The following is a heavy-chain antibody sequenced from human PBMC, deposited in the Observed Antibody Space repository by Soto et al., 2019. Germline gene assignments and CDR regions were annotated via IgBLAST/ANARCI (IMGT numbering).Heavy chain of an antibody. V-gene: IGHV4-39*01. CDR3: ARQSYRYYYGSGSYRGGMDV. CDR2: IYYSGST. Sequence: PSETLSLTCTVSGGSISSSSYYWGWIRQPPGKRMERIGSIYYSGSTYYNPSLKSRVTISVDTSKNQFSLKLSSVTAADTAVYYCARQSYRYYYGSGSYRGGMDVWGQGTTVTVSS. CDR1: GGSISSSSYY. D-gene: IGHD3-10*01. J-gene: IGHJ6*02.